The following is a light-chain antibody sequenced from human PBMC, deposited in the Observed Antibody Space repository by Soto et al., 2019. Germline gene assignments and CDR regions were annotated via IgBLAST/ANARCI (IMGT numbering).Light chain of an antibody. J-gene: IGKJ4*01. CDR2: DAS. V-gene: IGKV1-13*02. CDR1: QGISSA. Sequence: AIQLTQSPSSLSASVGDRVTITCRASQGISSALAWYQQKPGKAPKLLIYDASSLESGVPSRFSGSGSVTDFTLTISCLQPEDFATYYCQQFNSYPLTVGGGTKVEIK. CDR3: QQFNSYPLT.